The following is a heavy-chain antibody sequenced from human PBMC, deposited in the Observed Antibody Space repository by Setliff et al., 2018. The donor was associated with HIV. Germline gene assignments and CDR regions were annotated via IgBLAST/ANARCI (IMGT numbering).Heavy chain of an antibody. CDR2: IIPIFGTA. J-gene: IGHJ4*02. Sequence: GASVKVSCKASGGTFSSYAISWVRQAPGQGLEWMGGIIPIFGTANYAQKFQGRVTITADESTSTAYMELSGLKYEDTAVYYCARDGLLVAGIRFDYWGQGTLVTVSS. D-gene: IGHD6-19*01. CDR3: ARDGLLVAGIRFDY. V-gene: IGHV1-69*13. CDR1: GGTFSSYA.